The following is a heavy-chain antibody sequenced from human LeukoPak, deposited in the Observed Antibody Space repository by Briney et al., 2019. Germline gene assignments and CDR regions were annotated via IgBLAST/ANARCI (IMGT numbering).Heavy chain of an antibody. J-gene: IGHJ4*02. Sequence: ATVKVSCKASGYTFTGYYMHWVRQAPGQGLEWMGWMNPNSGNTGYAQKFQGRVTMTRNTSISTAYMELSSLRSEDTAVYYCARGLYGDYVGMYYFDYWGQGTLVTVSS. V-gene: IGHV1-8*02. CDR2: MNPNSGNT. CDR3: ARGLYGDYVGMYYFDY. D-gene: IGHD4-17*01. CDR1: GYTFTGYY.